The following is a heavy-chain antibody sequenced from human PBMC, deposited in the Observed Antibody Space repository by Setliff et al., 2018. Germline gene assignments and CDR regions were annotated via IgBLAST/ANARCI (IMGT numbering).Heavy chain of an antibody. Sequence: GKSLKISCAASGFTFEDYAMSWVRQVPGKGLEWVSGINWNGGSTGYADSVKGRFTISRDNAKNSLYLQMNSLRAEDTALYYCARDSRKGIAVAGWFDSWGQGTLVTVSS. V-gene: IGHV3-20*04. J-gene: IGHJ5*01. CDR1: GFTFEDYA. CDR3: ARDSRKGIAVAGWFDS. D-gene: IGHD6-19*01. CDR2: INWNGGST.